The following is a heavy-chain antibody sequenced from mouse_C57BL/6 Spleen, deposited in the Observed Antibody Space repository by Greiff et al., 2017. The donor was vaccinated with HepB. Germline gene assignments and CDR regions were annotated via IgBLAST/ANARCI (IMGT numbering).Heavy chain of an antibody. CDR2: IYPGDGDT. Sequence: QVQLQQSGPELVKPGASVKISCKASGYAFSSSWMNWVKQRPGKGLEWIGRIYPGDGDTNYNGKFKGKATLTADKSSSTAYMQLSSLTSEDSAVYFCARSRSYDGYFYYAMDYWGQGASVTVSS. D-gene: IGHD2-3*01. J-gene: IGHJ4*01. V-gene: IGHV1-82*01. CDR3: ARSRSYDGYFYYAMDY. CDR1: GYAFSSSW.